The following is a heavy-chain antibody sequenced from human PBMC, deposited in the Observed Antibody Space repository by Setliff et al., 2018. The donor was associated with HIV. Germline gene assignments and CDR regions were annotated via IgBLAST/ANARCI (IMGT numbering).Heavy chain of an antibody. D-gene: IGHD6-19*01. V-gene: IGHV3-7*05. J-gene: IGHJ4*02. CDR1: GYTFSSYW. Sequence: AGGSLRLSCAASGYTFSSYWMAWVRQCPGKGLEWVANIQQHGSEIHYVASVEGRFTISSDNAKNSLYLQMNSLRAEDTAVYYCANMQWASNAWYSFDYWGQGALVTVSS. CDR2: IQQHGSEI. CDR3: ANMQWASNAWYSFDY.